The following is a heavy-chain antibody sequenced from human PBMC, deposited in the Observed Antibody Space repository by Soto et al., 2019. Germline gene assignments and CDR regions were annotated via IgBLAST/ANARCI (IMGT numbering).Heavy chain of an antibody. D-gene: IGHD1-1*01. J-gene: IGHJ4*02. Sequence: QVQLVQSGTEVKKPGASVRVSCKASGYTFTSYAMHWVRQAPGRSLEWMGWVHGGNDNRAYAQKFQGRVTITRDTSARTAYMELRSLRSEVTAVYYCARGVVGSWKDGFVDHWGQGTPVTVSS. CDR2: VHGGNDNR. CDR3: ARGVVGSWKDGFVDH. V-gene: IGHV1-3*01. CDR1: GYTFTSYA.